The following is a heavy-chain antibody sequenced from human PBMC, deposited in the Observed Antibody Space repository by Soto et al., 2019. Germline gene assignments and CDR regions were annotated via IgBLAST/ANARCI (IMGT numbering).Heavy chain of an antibody. D-gene: IGHD2-15*01. CDR3: ARGGFDCSGGSCYLYYYYYGMDV. Sequence: ASVKVSCKASGYTFTSYDINWVRQATGQGLEWMGWMNPNSGNTGYAQKFQGRVTMTRNTSISTAYMELSSLRPEDTAVYYCARGGFDCSGGSCYLYYYYYGMDVWGQGTTVTVSS. J-gene: IGHJ6*02. CDR2: MNPNSGNT. V-gene: IGHV1-8*01. CDR1: GYTFTSYD.